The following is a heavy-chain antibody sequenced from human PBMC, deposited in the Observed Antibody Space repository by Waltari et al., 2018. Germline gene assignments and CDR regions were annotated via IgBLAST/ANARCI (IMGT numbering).Heavy chain of an antibody. CDR1: GGTFSSYA. CDR2: IIPIFGTA. V-gene: IGHV1-69*14. J-gene: IGHJ5*02. Sequence: QVQLVQSGAEVKKPGSSVKVSCKASGGTFSSYAISWVRQAPGQGLEWMGGIIPIFGTANYAQKFQGRVTITADKSTSTAYMELSSLRSEDTAVYYCARPNYYDSSGYYEGGNWFDPWGQGTLVTVSS. D-gene: IGHD3-22*01. CDR3: ARPNYYDSSGYYEGGNWFDP.